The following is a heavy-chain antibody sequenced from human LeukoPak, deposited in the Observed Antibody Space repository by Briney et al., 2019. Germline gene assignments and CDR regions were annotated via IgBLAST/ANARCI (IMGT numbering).Heavy chain of an antibody. CDR1: GFTFSSYG. CDR3: ARDQDYGGNSVAFDI. J-gene: IGHJ3*02. V-gene: IGHV3-33*01. CDR2: IWYDGSNK. D-gene: IGHD4-23*01. Sequence: GGSLRLSCAASGFTFSSYGMHWVRQAPGKGLEWVAVIWYDGSNKYYADSVKGRFTISRDNSKNTLYLQMNSLRAEDTAVYYCARDQDYGGNSVAFDIWGQGTMVTVSS.